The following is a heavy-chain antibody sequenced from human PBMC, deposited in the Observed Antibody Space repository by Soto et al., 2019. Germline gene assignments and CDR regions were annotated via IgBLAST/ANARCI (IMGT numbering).Heavy chain of an antibody. CDR3: ARYFPSSGSDP. D-gene: IGHD3-9*01. Sequence: QVQLLQSGAEVKKPGYSLKVSCKASGGTFSSYAITWVRQAPGQGLEWMGVIIPIFGTANYAQKFQGSVTITADESLPTAYMELSSLGSADTSVYYCARYFPSSGSDPWGQGPLVPVSS. CDR1: GGTFSSYA. V-gene: IGHV1-69*01. CDR2: IIPIFGTA. J-gene: IGHJ5*02.